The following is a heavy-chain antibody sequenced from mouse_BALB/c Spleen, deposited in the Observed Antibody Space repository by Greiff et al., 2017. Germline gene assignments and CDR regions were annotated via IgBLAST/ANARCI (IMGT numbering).Heavy chain of an antibody. J-gene: IGHJ4*01. CDR3: AREGWLLPYYYAMDY. D-gene: IGHD2-3*01. CDR2: ISYDGSN. Sequence: EVQLVESGPGLVKPSQSLSLTCSVTGYSITSGYYWNWIRQFPGNKLEWMGYISYDGSNNYNPSLKNRISITRDTSKNQFFLKLNSVTTEDTATYYCAREGWLLPYYYAMDYWGQGTSVTVSS. V-gene: IGHV3-6*02. CDR1: GYSITSGYY.